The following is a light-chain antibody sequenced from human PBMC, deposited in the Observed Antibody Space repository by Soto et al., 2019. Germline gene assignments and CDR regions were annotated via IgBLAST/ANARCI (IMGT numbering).Light chain of an antibody. CDR2: EVS. Sequence: QSALTQPASVSGSPGQSITISCTGTSSDVGTYHLVSWYQQHPGKAPKLMIYEVSKRPSGVSNRFSDSKSGNTASLTISGLQAEDEADYYCCSYAGSSTYVFGMGTKLTVL. J-gene: IGLJ1*01. CDR1: SSDVGTYHL. V-gene: IGLV2-23*02. CDR3: CSYAGSSTYV.